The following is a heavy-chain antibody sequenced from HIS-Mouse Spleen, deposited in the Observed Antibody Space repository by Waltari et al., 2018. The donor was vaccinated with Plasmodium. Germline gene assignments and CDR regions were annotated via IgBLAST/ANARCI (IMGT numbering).Heavy chain of an antibody. J-gene: IGHJ4*02. Sequence: QVQLQQWGAGLLKPSETLSLTCAVYVGSFRGYYWSWIRQPPGKGLEWIGEINHSGSTNYNPSLKSRVTISVDTSKNQFSLKLSSVTAADTAVYYCARLVVVASKDSYWGQGTLVTVSS. D-gene: IGHD2-15*01. V-gene: IGHV4-34*01. CDR1: VGSFRGYY. CDR3: ARLVVVASKDSY. CDR2: INHSGST.